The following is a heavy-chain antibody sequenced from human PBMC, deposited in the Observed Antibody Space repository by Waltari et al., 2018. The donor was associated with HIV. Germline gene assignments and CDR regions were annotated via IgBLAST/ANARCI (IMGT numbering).Heavy chain of an antibody. CDR3: AREGFGFDY. D-gene: IGHD3-16*01. V-gene: IGHV1-2*02. Sequence: QVQLVQSGAEVKKPGASVKVSCKASGYTFSDYYTHWVRQAPGQGLEWMGWIDPNSGGKNYAQKFQGRVTMTRDTSTSTAYMGLSRLRSDDTAVYYCAREGFGFDYWGQGTLVTVSS. CDR2: IDPNSGGK. CDR1: GYTFSDYY. J-gene: IGHJ4*02.